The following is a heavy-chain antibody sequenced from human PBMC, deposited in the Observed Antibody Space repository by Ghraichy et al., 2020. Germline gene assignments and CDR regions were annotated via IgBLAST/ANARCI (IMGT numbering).Heavy chain of an antibody. J-gene: IGHJ6*02. CDR2: ISGSGGGT. D-gene: IGHD6-19*01. CDR3: AKAGEYISGWYFFGMDV. Sequence: GSLRLSCAASGFSLRTYGMNWVRQAPGKGLEWVSGISGSGGGTFYADSVKGRFTISRGSSNNMLYLQMNSLRLDDTAVYYCAKAGEYISGWYFFGMDVWGQGTTVTVS. V-gene: IGHV3-23*01. CDR1: GFSLRTYG.